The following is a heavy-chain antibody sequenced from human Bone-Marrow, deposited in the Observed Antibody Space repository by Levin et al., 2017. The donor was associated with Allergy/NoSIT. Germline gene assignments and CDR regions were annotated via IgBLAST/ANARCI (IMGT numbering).Heavy chain of an antibody. CDR3: AGYDTSGYHSTFDY. CDR2: ISGSGGNT. Sequence: GGSLRLSCAASGFIFSNYAMNWVRQAPGKGLEWVSQISGSGGNTHYADSVKGRFTFSRDNSKNTLYLQMNSLRAEDTAVYYCAGYDTSGYHSTFDYWGQGTLVTVSS. D-gene: IGHD3-22*01. V-gene: IGHV3-23*01. CDR1: GFIFSNYA. J-gene: IGHJ4*02.